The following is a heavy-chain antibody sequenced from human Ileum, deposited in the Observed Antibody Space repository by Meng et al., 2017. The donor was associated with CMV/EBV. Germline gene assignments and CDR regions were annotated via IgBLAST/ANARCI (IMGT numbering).Heavy chain of an antibody. V-gene: IGHV1-46*01. CDR1: GYTFTGYY. CDR2: INPGDGRT. CDR3: ARGPSRTDFDY. J-gene: IGHJ4*02. D-gene: IGHD1-14*01. Sequence: QVQLVQSVAEVKKPGASVKVSCKASGYTFTGYYIHWVRQAPGEGLEWMGIINPGDGRTNYAQKFQGRVTMTRDTSTTTVHMELSSLRSEDTAVYYCARGPSRTDFDYWGQGTLVTVSS.